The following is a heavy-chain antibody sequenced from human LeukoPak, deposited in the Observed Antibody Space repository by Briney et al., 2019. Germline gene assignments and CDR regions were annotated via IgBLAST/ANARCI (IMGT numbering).Heavy chain of an antibody. V-gene: IGHV3-53*01. CDR2: IYNDGST. CDR3: ARNILFAFDI. Sequence: QPGGSLRLSCAASGXTFSSYAMSWVRQAPGKGLEWVSIIYNDGSTYYADSMKGRFTISRDNSKNTLYLQVNSLRAEDTAMYYCARNILFAFDIWGQGTMVTVSS. CDR1: GXTFSSYA. J-gene: IGHJ3*02.